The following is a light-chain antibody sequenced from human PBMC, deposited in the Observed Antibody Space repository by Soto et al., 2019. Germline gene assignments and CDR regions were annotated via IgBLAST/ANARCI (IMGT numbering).Light chain of an antibody. CDR3: HQHNNWPRT. Sequence: EIVWTQSPATLSLSPRERAALSCRASESVNTNFAGWQQKRCGPAPSLVNDGASRSASVLPGCSSSGWCTEVFILISSLQSEDFAVYYCHQHNNWPRTFGQGSKVDIK. CDR1: ESVNTN. J-gene: IGKJ1*01. V-gene: IGKV3D-15*01. CDR2: GAS.